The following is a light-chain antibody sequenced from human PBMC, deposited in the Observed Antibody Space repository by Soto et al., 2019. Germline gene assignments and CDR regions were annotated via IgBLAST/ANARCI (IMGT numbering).Light chain of an antibody. V-gene: IGLV2-14*01. CDR1: TNDIGSYNY. CDR3: SSYKFSTTLRV. J-gene: IGLJ3*02. Sequence: QSVLTQPASVSGSPGQSITLSCAGTTNDIGSYNYVSWFQQHPGEAPKLIIFEVTHRPSGISTRFSGSKSGNTASLTISDLQAEDEALYYCSSYKFSTTLRVFGGGTTLTVL. CDR2: EVT.